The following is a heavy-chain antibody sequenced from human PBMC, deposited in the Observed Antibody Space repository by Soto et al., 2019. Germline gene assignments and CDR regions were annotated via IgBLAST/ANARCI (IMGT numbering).Heavy chain of an antibody. CDR3: ARVTVTTSQDFDY. J-gene: IGHJ4*02. CDR2: INHSGST. D-gene: IGHD4-17*01. Sequence: QVQLQQWGAGLLKPSETLSLTCAVYGGSFSGYYWSWIRQPPGKGLEWIGEINHSGSTNYNPSLKSRVTISVDTSKNQFSLKLSSVTAADTAVSYCARVTVTTSQDFDYWGQGTLVTVSS. CDR1: GGSFSGYY. V-gene: IGHV4-34*01.